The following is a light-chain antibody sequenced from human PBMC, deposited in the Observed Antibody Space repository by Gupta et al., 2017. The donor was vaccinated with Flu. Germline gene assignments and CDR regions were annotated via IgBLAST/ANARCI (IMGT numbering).Light chain of an antibody. V-gene: IGLV2-14*01. J-gene: IGLJ3*02. CDR3: SSYTSSSTWV. CDR2: EVS. CDR1: SSDAGGYNY. Sequence: QSALTQPASVSGSPGQSITISCTGTSSDAGGYNYVPWYQQHPGKAPKLMIYEVSNRPSGVSNRFSGPKSGNTASLTISGLQAEDEADYYCSSYTSSSTWVFGGGTKLTVL.